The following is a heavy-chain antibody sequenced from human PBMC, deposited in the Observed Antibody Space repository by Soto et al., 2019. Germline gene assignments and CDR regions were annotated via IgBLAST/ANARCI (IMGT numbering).Heavy chain of an antibody. D-gene: IGHD6-19*01. V-gene: IGHV5-51*01. CDR3: ASRLSGSGWYVGFDY. Sequence: GESLKISCKASGYSFSYYWLGWVRQMPGKGLEWMGIIYPGDSDAAYSPSFQGQITMSVDKSISTAYLQWNSLKASDTAMYFCASRLSGSGWYVGFDYWGQGSLVTVS. CDR1: GYSFSYYW. J-gene: IGHJ4*02. CDR2: IYPGDSDA.